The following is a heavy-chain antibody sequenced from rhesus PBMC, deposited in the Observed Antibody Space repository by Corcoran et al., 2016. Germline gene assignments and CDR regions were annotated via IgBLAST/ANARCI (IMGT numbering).Heavy chain of an antibody. Sequence: QLQLQESGPGLVKPSETLSVTCAVSGGSISSSYWSCIRQAPGKGLEWIGYIYGRGSSTNYNPSLKSRVTLSVDTSKNQLSLKLSSVTTADTAVYYCARGDSLYGLDSWGQGVVVTVSS. V-gene: IGHV4-169*01. D-gene: IGHD2-39*01. CDR2: IYGRGSST. CDR3: ARGDSLYGLDS. J-gene: IGHJ6*01. CDR1: GGSISSSY.